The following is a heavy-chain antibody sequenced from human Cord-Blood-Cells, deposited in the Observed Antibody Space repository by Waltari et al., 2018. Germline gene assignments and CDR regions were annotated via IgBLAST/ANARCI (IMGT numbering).Heavy chain of an antibody. D-gene: IGHD6-13*01. CDR2: ISYDGSNK. J-gene: IGHJ4*02. V-gene: IGHV3-30*04. CDR3: ARGIPTAAGIDY. CDR1: GFTFSSYA. Sequence: QVQLVESGGGVVQPGRSLRLSCAASGFTFSSYAMPWVRQAPGKGLEWVAVISYDGSNKYYADSVKGRFTISRDNSKNTLYLQMNSLRAEDMAVYYCARGIPTAAGIDYWGQGTLVTVSS.